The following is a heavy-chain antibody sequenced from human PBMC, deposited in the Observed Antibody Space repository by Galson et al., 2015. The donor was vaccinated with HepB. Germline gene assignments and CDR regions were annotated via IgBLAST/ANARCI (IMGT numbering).Heavy chain of an antibody. CDR1: GHTFTGYY. CDR3: ARDSYYDSSDQGGFDY. J-gene: IGHJ4*02. Sequence: SVKVSCKASGHTFTGYYMHWVRQAPGQGPEWMGWINPNSGDSNYAQKFQGRVTMTRDTSISTAYMELSRLTSDDTAVYYCARDSYYDSSDQGGFDYWGQGTLVTVSS. D-gene: IGHD3-22*01. V-gene: IGHV1-2*02. CDR2: INPNSGDS.